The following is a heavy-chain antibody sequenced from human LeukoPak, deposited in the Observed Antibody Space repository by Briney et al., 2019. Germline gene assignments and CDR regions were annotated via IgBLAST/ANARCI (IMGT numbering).Heavy chain of an antibody. J-gene: IGHJ6*03. V-gene: IGHV6-1*01. CDR3: ARGRREYSSSWYRTNYYYYMDV. Sequence: SQTLSLTCAISGDSVSSNSAAWNWIRQSPLRGLEWLGRTYYRSKWYNDYAVSVKSRITINPDTSKNQFSLKLSSVTAADTAVYYCARGRREYSSSWYRTNYYYYMDVWGKGTTVTVSS. D-gene: IGHD6-13*01. CDR2: TYYRSKWYN. CDR1: GDSVSSNSAA.